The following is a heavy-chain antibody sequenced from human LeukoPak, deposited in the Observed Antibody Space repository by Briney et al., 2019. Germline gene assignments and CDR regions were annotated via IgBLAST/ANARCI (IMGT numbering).Heavy chain of an antibody. CDR2: INHSGST. Sequence: SETLSLTCAVYIGSFSDFHWSWIRQPPGKGLEWIAEINHSGSTNYNPSLKSRATISVDTSKNQFSLKLSSVTAPDTAMYYCARVRKSFSGRFFSYAYYYYMDVWGKGTTVTVSS. V-gene: IGHV4-34*01. D-gene: IGHD1-26*01. CDR1: IGSFSDFH. J-gene: IGHJ6*03. CDR3: ARVRKSFSGRFFSYAYYYYMDV.